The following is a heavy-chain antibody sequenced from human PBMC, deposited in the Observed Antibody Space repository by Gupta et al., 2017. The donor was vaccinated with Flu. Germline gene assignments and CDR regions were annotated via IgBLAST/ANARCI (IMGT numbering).Heavy chain of an antibody. CDR1: TFSSYW. CDR2: INSDGSST. J-gene: IGHJ4*02. V-gene: IGHV3-74*01. D-gene: IGHD6-13*01. Sequence: TFSSYWMHWVRQAPGKGLVWVSRINSDGSSTSDADSVKGRFTISRDNAKNTLYLQMNRLRAEDTAVYYCARAAGVDYYFDYWGQGTLVTVSS. CDR3: ARAAGVDYYFDY.